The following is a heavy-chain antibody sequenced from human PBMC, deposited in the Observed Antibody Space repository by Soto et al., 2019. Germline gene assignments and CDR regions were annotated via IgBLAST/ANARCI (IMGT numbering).Heavy chain of an antibody. CDR1: GFTFSSYA. J-gene: IGHJ4*02. CDR2: ISYDGSNK. Sequence: QVQLVESGGGVVQPGRSLRLSCAASGFTFSSYAMHWVRQAPGKGLEWVAVISYDGSNKYYADSVKGRFTISRDNSKNTLYLQMNSLRAEDTAVYYCASDPRSVAFGSSWYHSYWGQGTLVTVSS. CDR3: ASDPRSVAFGSSWYHSY. D-gene: IGHD6-13*01. V-gene: IGHV3-30-3*01.